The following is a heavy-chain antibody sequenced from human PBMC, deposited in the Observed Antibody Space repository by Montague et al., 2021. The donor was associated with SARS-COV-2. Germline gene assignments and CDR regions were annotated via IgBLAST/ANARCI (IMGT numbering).Heavy chain of an antibody. CDR3: ARIPVGSKYYFDF. J-gene: IGHJ4*02. CDR2: TYYRFKWYN. CDR1: GDSVSSNIAT. V-gene: IGHV6-1*01. D-gene: IGHD2-2*01. Sequence: CAISGDSVSSNIATWNWIRQSPSRRFQWLGRTYYRFKWYNDYAESVKSRITIDPDTSKHQFSLHLNSVTPEDTAVYYCARIPVGSKYYFDFWGQGTLVTVSS.